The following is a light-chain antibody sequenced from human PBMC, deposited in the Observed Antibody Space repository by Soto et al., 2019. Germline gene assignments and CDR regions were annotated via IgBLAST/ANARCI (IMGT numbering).Light chain of an antibody. V-gene: IGLV2-14*01. J-gene: IGLJ2*01. CDR1: SSDVGAYNY. Sequence: QSVLTQPASVSGSPGQSITISCTGTSSDVGAYNYVSWYQQHPGKAPKLMIYEVTNRPSGVSNRFSGSKSGNTASLTISGLQAEDEADYYCSSYASSRDVFFGGGTKVTVL. CDR2: EVT. CDR3: SSYASSRDVF.